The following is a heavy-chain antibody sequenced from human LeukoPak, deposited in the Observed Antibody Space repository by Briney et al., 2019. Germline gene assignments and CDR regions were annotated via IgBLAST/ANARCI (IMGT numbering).Heavy chain of an antibody. V-gene: IGHV4-38-2*01. Sequence: SETLSLTCAVSHYSISSPYFWGWIRPPPGKGLEWIGSIYHTGRTNYNPSINSRVTISLDTSKNQFSLNLNSVTAADTAVYHCARVYSGSTWYYFDYWGQGILVTVSS. D-gene: IGHD5-12*01. CDR1: HYSISSPYF. CDR2: IYHTGRT. CDR3: ARVYSGSTWYYFDY. J-gene: IGHJ4*02.